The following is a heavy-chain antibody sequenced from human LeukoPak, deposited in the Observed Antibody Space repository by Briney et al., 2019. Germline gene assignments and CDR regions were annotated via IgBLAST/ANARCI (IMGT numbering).Heavy chain of an antibody. CDR2: ISYDGSDK. V-gene: IGHV3-30*03. J-gene: IGHJ6*03. CDR3: ARCFGPFGYYYYMDV. D-gene: IGHD3/OR15-3a*01. CDR1: GISFSRHG. Sequence: PGGSLRLSCAASGISFSRHGMNWVRRAPGKGLEWEATISYDGSDKYYADSVKGRFTISRDNAKNSLYLQMNSLRAEDTAVYYCARCFGPFGYYYYMDVWGKGTTVTVSS.